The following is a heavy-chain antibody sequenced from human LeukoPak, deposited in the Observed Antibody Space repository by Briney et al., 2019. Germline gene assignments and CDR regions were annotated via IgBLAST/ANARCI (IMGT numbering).Heavy chain of an antibody. J-gene: IGHJ4*02. V-gene: IGHV3-23*01. D-gene: IGHD3/OR15-3a*01. CDR1: GFTFTHYA. CDR2: ISSSGGST. Sequence: GGSLRLSCAASGFTFTHYAMSWVRQAPGKGLEWVSSISSSGGSTYYADSVKGRFTISRDDSKNTLYVQMNSLRAEDTAVYYCAKVRTGHYFDYWGRGTLVTVSS. CDR3: AKVRTGHYFDY.